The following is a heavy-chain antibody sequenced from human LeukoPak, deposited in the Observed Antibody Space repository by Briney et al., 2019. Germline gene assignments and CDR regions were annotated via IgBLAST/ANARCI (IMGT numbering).Heavy chain of an antibody. CDR1: GFTFSSYG. D-gene: IGHD1-26*01. CDR3: ARDPYSGTYGNTYYYYMDV. V-gene: IGHV3-21*01. J-gene: IGHJ6*03. Sequence: GGSLRLSCAASGFTFSSYGMNWVRQAPGKGLEWVSSISSSSSYIYYADSVKGRFTISRDNAKNSLYLQMNSLRAEDTAVYYCARDPYSGTYGNTYYYYMDVWGKGTTVTISS. CDR2: ISSSSSYI.